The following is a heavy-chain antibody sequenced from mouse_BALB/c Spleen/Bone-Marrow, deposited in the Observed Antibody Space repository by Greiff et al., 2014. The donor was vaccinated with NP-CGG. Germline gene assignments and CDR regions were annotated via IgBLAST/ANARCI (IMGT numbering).Heavy chain of an antibody. J-gene: IGHJ4*01. CDR3: ARRPSFYGSSYGAMDY. V-gene: IGHV1-14*01. CDR2: INPYNDGT. D-gene: IGHD1-1*01. CDR1: GHTFTNYV. Sequence: EVHLVESGPELVKPGASVKMSCKASGHTFTNYVMHWVKQKPGQGLEWIGYINPYNDGTKYNEKFKGKATLTSDKSSGTAYMELSSLTSEDSAVYYCARRPSFYGSSYGAMDYWGQGTSVTVSS.